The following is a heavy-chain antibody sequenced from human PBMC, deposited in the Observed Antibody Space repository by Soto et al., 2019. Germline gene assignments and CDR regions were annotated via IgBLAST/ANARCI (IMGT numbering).Heavy chain of an antibody. V-gene: IGHV3-74*01. CDR3: IKVLTRRFGLPRFYFDS. Sequence: LRLSCAASGFTLSNVWMHWVRLAPGKGLEWVSRINADGGSTHYADSVRGRFTISRDSAKNTLFLQLNSLRVEDTAIYYCIKVLTRRFGLPRFYFDSWGQGTLVTVSS. J-gene: IGHJ4*02. CDR2: INADGGST. CDR1: GFTLSNVW. D-gene: IGHD3-10*01.